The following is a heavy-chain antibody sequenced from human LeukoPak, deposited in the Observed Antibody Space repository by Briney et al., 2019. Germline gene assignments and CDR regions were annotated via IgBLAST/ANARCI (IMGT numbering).Heavy chain of an antibody. V-gene: IGHV4-31*03. D-gene: IGHD3-16*01. Sequence: SQTLSLTCTVSGGSISSGGYYWSWIRHHPAKGLEWIGYIYYSGNTYYNPSLKSRVTISVDTSKNQFSLKLSSVTAADTAVYYCARVLGNSAFDIWGQGTMVPVSS. CDR1: GGSISSGGYY. CDR2: IYYSGNT. CDR3: ARVLGNSAFDI. J-gene: IGHJ3*02.